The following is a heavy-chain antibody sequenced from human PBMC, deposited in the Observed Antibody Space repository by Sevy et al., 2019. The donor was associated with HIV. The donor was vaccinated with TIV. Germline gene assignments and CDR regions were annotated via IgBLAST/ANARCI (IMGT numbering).Heavy chain of an antibody. CDR2: ISSSGSTI. Sequence: GGSLRLSCAASGFTFSSYEMNWVRQAPGKGLEWVSYISSSGSTIYYADSVKGRFTISRDNAKNSLYLQMNSLRAEDTAVYYCARDRVVRGVIIYYMDVWGKGTTVTVSS. D-gene: IGHD3-10*01. J-gene: IGHJ6*03. CDR3: ARDRVVRGVIIYYMDV. CDR1: GFTFSSYE. V-gene: IGHV3-48*03.